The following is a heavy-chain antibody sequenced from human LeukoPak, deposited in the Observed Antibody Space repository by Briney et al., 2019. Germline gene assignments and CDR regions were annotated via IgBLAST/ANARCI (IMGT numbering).Heavy chain of an antibody. V-gene: IGHV4-4*07. D-gene: IGHD3-16*01. J-gene: IGHJ5*02. CDR2: IDTSGST. CDR1: VGSISSYY. Sequence: SETLSLTCTVSVGSISSYYWSWIRQPAGKGLEWIGRIDTSGSTNYNPYLMSRVTMSVDTSQNQFSLKLSSVTAADTAVYYCARDLLGLGWFDPWGQGTLVTVSS. CDR3: ARDLLGLGWFDP.